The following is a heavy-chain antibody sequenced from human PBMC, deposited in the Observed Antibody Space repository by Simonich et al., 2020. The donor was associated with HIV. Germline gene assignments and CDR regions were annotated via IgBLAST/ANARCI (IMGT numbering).Heavy chain of an antibody. CDR2: INHGGST. D-gene: IGHD2-15*01. CDR1: GGSFSGYY. J-gene: IGHJ4*02. CDR3: ARGRGAGSY. Sequence: QVQLQQWGAGLLKPSETLSLTCAVFGGSFSGYYWSWIRQPPGKGLEWIGEINHGGSTNYNPSLKSRVTISVDTSKNQFSLKLSSVTAADTAVYYCARGRGAGSYWGQGTLVTVSS. V-gene: IGHV4-34*01.